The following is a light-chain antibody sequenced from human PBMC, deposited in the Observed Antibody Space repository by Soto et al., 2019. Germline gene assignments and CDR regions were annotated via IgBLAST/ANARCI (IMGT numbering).Light chain of an antibody. J-gene: IGKJ4*01. CDR2: SAS. CDR1: QDISSH. CDR3: QQINSYPVT. Sequence: DIQLTQSPAFLSASVGDKVTITCRASQDISSHLAWYQQKPGKPPNLLIYSASTLQNGVPSRFSGSGSGTAFTLTISSLQPEDVATYFCQQINSYPVTFGGGTKVEIK. V-gene: IGKV1-9*01.